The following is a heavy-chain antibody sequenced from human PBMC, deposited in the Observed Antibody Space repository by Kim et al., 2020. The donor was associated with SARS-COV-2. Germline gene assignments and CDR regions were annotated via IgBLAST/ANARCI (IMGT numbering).Heavy chain of an antibody. V-gene: IGHV3-23*01. D-gene: IGHD2-21*01. J-gene: IGHJ4*02. CDR1: DFTLINSA. Sequence: GGSLRLSCVGSDFTLINSAMSWVRQAPGRGLEWVSSISGRGDDTYYADSVKGRFIISRDDSKDTVYLQMDSLRAEDTAIYYCARDSLTRGASVDWGQGTLVAVS. CDR2: ISGRGDDT. CDR3: ARDSLTRGASVD.